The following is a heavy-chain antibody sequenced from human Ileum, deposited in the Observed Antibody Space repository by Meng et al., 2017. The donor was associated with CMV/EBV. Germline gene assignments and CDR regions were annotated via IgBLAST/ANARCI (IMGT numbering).Heavy chain of an antibody. J-gene: IGHJ4*02. CDR1: ADSFTGYH. CDR3: VRGNWVSDF. D-gene: IGHD7-27*01. CDR2: INYRGSI. Sequence: QVQRQKGGAEVLKPWETLSLTHTVSADSFTGYHWTWIRQPPGKGPEWIGEINYRGSIHYNPSLESRVTISLDMSTNQLSLKLNSVTAADTAVYYCVRGNWVSDFWGQGTLVTVSS. V-gene: IGHV4-34*01.